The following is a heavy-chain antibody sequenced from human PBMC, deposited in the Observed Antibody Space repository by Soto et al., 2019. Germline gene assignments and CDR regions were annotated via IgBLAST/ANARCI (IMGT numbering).Heavy chain of an antibody. CDR3: ATRMYSTSWYYFVS. V-gene: IGHV3-23*01. CDR2: IGGGSGST. J-gene: IGHJ4*02. CDR1: GFTFTNYA. Sequence: EVQLLESGGGVVQPGGSRRLSCAASGFTFTNYALSWVRQAPGKGLEWVSTIGGGSGSTCYADSEKGLFSISKEYSKNTLYLQMSSLSAEDTALYSSATRMYSTSWYYFVSWGQGTLVTVSS. D-gene: IGHD6-13*01.